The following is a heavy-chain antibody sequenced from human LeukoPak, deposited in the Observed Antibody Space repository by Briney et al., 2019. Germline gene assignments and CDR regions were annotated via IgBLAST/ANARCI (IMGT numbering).Heavy chain of an antibody. J-gene: IGHJ4*02. Sequence: GGSLRLSCAASGFTFSGSAMHWVRQASGKGLDWVGRIRSKANSYATAYAASVKGRFTISRDDSKNTAYLQMNSLKTEDTAVYYCSSTSAEGFAYWGQGTLVTVSS. CDR3: SSTSAEGFAY. CDR2: IRSKANSYAT. V-gene: IGHV3-73*01. CDR1: GFTFSGSA. D-gene: IGHD1-26*01.